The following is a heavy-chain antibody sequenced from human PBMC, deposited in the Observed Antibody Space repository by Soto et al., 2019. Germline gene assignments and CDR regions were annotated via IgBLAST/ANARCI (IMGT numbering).Heavy chain of an antibody. CDR1: GGSISSYY. CDR2: IYYSGST. Sequence: ETLSLTCTVSGGSISSYYWSWIRQPPGKGLEWIGYIYYSGSTNYNPSLKSRVTISVDTSKNQFSLKLSSVTAADTAVYYCAREGDYYYGMDVWGQGTTVTVSS. CDR3: AREGDYYYGMDV. V-gene: IGHV4-59*01. J-gene: IGHJ6*02.